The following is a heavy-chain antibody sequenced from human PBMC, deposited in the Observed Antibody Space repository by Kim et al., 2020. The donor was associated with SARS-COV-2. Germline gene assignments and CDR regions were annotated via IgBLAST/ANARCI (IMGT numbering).Heavy chain of an antibody. CDR3: ARNSGSGSYYNHVPGFDY. J-gene: IGHJ4*02. CDR1: GYTFTSYG. V-gene: IGHV1-18*01. D-gene: IGHD3-10*01. Sequence: ASVKVSCKASGYTFTSYGISWVRQAPGQGLEWMGWISAYNGNTNYAQKLQGRVTMTTDTSTSTAYMELRSLRSDDTAVYYCARNSGSGSYYNHVPGFDYWGQGTLVTVSS. CDR2: ISAYNGNT.